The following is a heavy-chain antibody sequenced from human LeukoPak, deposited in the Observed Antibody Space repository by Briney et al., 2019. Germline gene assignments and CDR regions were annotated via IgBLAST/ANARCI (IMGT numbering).Heavy chain of an antibody. CDR3: AREIAGTCAFDI. CDR2: TYYRSQWSN. CDR1: GDSVSSNIAA. V-gene: IGHV6-1*01. Sequence: SQTLSLTCAISGDSVSSNIAAWNWIRQSPSRGLEWLGRTYYRSQWSNDYVLSVKSRIIISPDTSKNQFSLQLNSVAPEDTAVYYRAREIAGTCAFDIWGQGTVVTVSS. D-gene: IGHD6-13*01. J-gene: IGHJ3*02.